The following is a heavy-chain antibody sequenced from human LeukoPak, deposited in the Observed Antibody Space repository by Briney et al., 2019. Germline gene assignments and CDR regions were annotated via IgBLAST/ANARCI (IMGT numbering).Heavy chain of an antibody. D-gene: IGHD6-19*01. Sequence: ASVKVSCKASGYTFTGYYMHWVRQAPGQGLEWMGWINPNSGGTNYAQKFQGRVTMTRDTSISTAYMELSRLRSDDTAVYYCASDLHIAVAGTDFDYWGQGTLVTVSS. V-gene: IGHV1-2*02. CDR3: ASDLHIAVAGTDFDY. CDR1: GYTFTGYY. J-gene: IGHJ4*02. CDR2: INPNSGGT.